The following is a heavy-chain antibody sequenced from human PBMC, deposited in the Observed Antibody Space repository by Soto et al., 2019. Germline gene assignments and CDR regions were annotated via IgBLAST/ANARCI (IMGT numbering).Heavy chain of an antibody. J-gene: IGHJ6*03. CDR1: GGSFGGYY. V-gene: IGHV4-34*01. CDR2: INHSGST. Sequence: PSETLSLTCAVYGGSFGGYYWSWIRQPPGKGLEWIGEINHSGSTNYNPSLKSRVTISVDTSKNQFSLKLSSVTAADTAVYYCASGGIAAAGPMDVWGKGTTVTVSS. D-gene: IGHD6-13*01. CDR3: ASGGIAAAGPMDV.